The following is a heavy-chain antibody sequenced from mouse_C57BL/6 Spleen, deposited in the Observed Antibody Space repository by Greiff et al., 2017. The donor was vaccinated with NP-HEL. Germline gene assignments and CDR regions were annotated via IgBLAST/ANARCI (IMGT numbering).Heavy chain of an antibody. V-gene: IGHV1-59*01. CDR2: IDPSDSYT. Sequence: QVHVKQPGAELVRPGTSVKLSCKASGYTFTSYWMHWVKQRPGQGLEWIGVIDPSDSYTNYNQKFKGKATLTVDTSSSTAYMQLSSLTSEDSAVYYCAREGFRYYDVWGTGTTVTVSS. CDR3: AREGFRYYDV. CDR1: GYTFTSYW. J-gene: IGHJ1*03.